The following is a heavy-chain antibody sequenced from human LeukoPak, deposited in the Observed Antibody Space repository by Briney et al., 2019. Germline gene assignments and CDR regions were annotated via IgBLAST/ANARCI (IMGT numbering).Heavy chain of an antibody. CDR2: ISYDGSNK. CDR3: ARALGWLPENY. J-gene: IGHJ4*02. V-gene: IGHV3-30*03. CDR1: GFTFSSYG. D-gene: IGHD5-24*01. Sequence: GGSLRLSCAASGFTFSSYGMHWVRQAPGKGLEWVALISYDGSNKYYADSVKGRFTISRDDSKNTLYLQMNSLRAEDTAVYYCARALGWLPENYWGQGTLVTVSS.